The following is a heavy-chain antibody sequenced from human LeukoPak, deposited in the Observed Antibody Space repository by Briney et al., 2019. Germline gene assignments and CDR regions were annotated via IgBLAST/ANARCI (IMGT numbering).Heavy chain of an antibody. Sequence: GASVKVSCKASGYTFAIYYMHWVRPAPGQGLEWMGIINPSGGSTIYAQKFQGRVTMTRDTSTSTVYMELSSLRSEYAAVYYCARDTYFDYWGQGTLLSASS. V-gene: IGHV1-46*01. CDR3: ARDTYFDY. CDR1: GYTFAIYY. J-gene: IGHJ4*02. CDR2: INPSGGST.